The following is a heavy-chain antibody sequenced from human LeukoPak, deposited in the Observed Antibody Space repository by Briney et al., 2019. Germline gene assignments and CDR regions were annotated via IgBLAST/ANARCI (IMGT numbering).Heavy chain of an antibody. V-gene: IGHV4-59*01. J-gene: IGHJ5*02. CDR2: IYYSGST. CDR3: ARIVWSGYYRAANWFDP. CDR1: GGSISSYY. D-gene: IGHD3-3*01. Sequence: PSETLSLTCTVSGGSISSYYWSWIRQPPGKGLEWIGYIYYSGSTNYNPSLKSRVTISVDTSKNQSSLKLSSVTAADTAVYYCARIVWSGYYRAANWFDPWGQGTLVTVSS.